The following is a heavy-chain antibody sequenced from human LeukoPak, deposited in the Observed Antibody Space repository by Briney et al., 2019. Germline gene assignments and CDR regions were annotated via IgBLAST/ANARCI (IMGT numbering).Heavy chain of an antibody. J-gene: IGHJ6*03. CDR2: MNPNSGNT. CDR1: GYTFTSYY. CDR3: ARGRPPRYYYYYYMDV. V-gene: IGHV1-8*03. Sequence: GASVKVSCKASGYTFTSYYMHWVRQAPGQGLEWMGWMNPNSGNTGYAQKFQGRVTITRNTSISTAYMELSSLRSEDTAVYYCARGRPPRYYYYYYMDVWGKGTTVTVSS.